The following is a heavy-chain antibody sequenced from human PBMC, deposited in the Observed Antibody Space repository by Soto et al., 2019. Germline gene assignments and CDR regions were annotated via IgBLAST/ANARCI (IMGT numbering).Heavy chain of an antibody. CDR2: ISAYNGNT. Sequence: ASVKVSCKASGYTFTSYGISWVRQAPGQGLEGMGWISAYNGNTNYAQKLQGRVTMTTDTSTSTAYMELGSLRSDDTAVYYCARGMNIVATIDAFDIWGQGTMVTVSS. J-gene: IGHJ3*02. D-gene: IGHD5-12*01. V-gene: IGHV1-18*01. CDR1: GYTFTSYG. CDR3: ARGMNIVATIDAFDI.